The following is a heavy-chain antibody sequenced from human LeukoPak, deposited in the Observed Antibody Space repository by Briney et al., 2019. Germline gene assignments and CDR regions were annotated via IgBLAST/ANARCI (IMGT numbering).Heavy chain of an antibody. V-gene: IGHV3-30-3*01. CDR2: ISYDGSNK. D-gene: IGHD2-15*01. Sequence: GRSLRLSCAASGFTFSSYAMHWVRQAPGKGLEWVAVISYDGSNKYYADSVKGRFTISRDNSKNTLYLQMNSLRAEDTAVYYCARDKSCSGGSCYYFDYWGQGTLVTVPS. J-gene: IGHJ4*02. CDR3: ARDKSCSGGSCYYFDY. CDR1: GFTFSSYA.